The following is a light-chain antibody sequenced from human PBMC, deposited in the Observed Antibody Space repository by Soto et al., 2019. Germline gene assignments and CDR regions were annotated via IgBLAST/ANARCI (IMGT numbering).Light chain of an antibody. CDR2: AAY. V-gene: IGKV1-17*01. Sequence: DIQMTQSPSSLSASVGDRVTITCRASQGIRNDVGWYQQKPGKAPKRLIYAAYNLQSGVPSRFSGSGSGTEFTLTISSLQPEDFATYYCLQHNSYPRTFGRGTKVEIK. J-gene: IGKJ4*01. CDR3: LQHNSYPRT. CDR1: QGIRND.